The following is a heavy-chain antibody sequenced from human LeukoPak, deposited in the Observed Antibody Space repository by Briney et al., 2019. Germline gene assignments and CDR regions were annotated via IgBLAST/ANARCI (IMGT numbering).Heavy chain of an antibody. CDR2: ISGSGGST. D-gene: IGHD6-13*01. V-gene: IGHV3-23*01. J-gene: IGHJ6*02. Sequence: GGSLRLSCAASGFTFSSYAMSWVRQAPGKGLEWVSAISGSGGSTYYADSVEGRFTISGDISKNTLYLQMNSLRAEDTAVYYCAKAPPSSYPYYYGMDVWGQGTTVTVSS. CDR3: AKAPPSSYPYYYGMDV. CDR1: GFTFSSYA.